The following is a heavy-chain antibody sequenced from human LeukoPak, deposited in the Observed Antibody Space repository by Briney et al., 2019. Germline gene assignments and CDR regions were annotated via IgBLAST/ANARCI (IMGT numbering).Heavy chain of an antibody. CDR2: ISWNSGSI. D-gene: IGHD2-15*01. V-gene: IGHV3-9*01. Sequence: GGSLRLSCAASGFTFDDYAMHWVRQAPGKGLEWVSGISWNSGSIGYADSVKGRFTISRDNAKNSLYLQMNSLRAEDTALYYCAKAGYCSGGSCYSIDYWGQGTLVTVSS. J-gene: IGHJ4*02. CDR1: GFTFDDYA. CDR3: AKAGYCSGGSCYSIDY.